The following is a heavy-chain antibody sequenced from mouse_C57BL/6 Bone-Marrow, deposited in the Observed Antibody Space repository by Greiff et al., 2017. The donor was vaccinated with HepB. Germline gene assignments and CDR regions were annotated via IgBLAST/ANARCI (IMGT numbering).Heavy chain of an antibody. CDR1: GFTFSSYA. D-gene: IGHD2-12*01. CDR3: ARDLGLLYSY. CDR2: ISDGGSYT. V-gene: IGHV5-4*01. Sequence: EVNLVESGGGLVKPGGSLKLSCAASGFTFSSYAMSWVRQTPEKRLEWVATISDGGSYTYYPDNVKGRFTISRDNAKNNLYLQMSHLKSEDTAMYYCARDLGLLYSYWGQGTLVTVSA. J-gene: IGHJ3*01.